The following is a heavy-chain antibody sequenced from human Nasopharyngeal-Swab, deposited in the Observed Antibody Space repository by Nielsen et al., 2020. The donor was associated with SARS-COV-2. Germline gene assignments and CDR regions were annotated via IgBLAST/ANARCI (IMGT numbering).Heavy chain of an antibody. CDR2: IYPGDSDT. Sequence: GESLKISCKGSGYSFTSYWIGWVRQMPGKGLEWMGIIYPGDSDTRYSPSFQGQVTISADKSISTAYLQWSSLKASDTAMYYCARFLSSTSTTGTTGVLYGMDVWGQGTTVTVSS. V-gene: IGHV5-51*01. D-gene: IGHD1-1*01. CDR3: ARFLSSTSTTGTTGVLYGMDV. J-gene: IGHJ6*02. CDR1: GYSFTSYW.